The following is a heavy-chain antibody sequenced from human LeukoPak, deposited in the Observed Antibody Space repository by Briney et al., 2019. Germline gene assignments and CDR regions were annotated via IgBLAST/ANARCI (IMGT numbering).Heavy chain of an antibody. CDR3: AKDMTYNDGRWEFDL. CDR2: IGAGGSDT. CDR1: GFSLCSYA. D-gene: IGHD5-24*01. J-gene: IGHJ5*02. V-gene: IGHV3-23*01. Sequence: GGSLRLSXVASGFSLCSYATSWVRQVPRKGLQWIAGIGAGGSDTYYKDVVKGRFTISKDTSKNTLYLQMNSLRDDDTAVYHCAKDMTYNDGRWEFDLWGQGTPVTVSS.